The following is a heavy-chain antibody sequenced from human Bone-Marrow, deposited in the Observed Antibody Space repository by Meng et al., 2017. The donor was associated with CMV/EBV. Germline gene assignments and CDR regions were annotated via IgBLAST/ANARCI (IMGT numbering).Heavy chain of an antibody. J-gene: IGHJ6*02. Sequence: ASVKVSCKVSGYTLTELPMHWVRQAPGKGLEWMGGFDPEDGETIYAQKFQGRVTMTEDTSTDTAYMELSSLRSEDTAVYYCATGIAAPYGMDVWGQGTTVTVSS. CDR3: ATGIAAPYGMDV. V-gene: IGHV1-24*01. CDR2: FDPEDGET. CDR1: GYTLTELP. D-gene: IGHD6-6*01.